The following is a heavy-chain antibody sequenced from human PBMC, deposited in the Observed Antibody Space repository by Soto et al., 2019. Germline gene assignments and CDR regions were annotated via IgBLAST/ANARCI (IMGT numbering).Heavy chain of an antibody. Sequence: SGPTLVNPTETLTLTCNVSGFSLTTGRMGVSWIRQPPGKALEWLAHIFSDAERSYSTSLQGRLTISKAGSGSQVVLTMTNMDPADTGTYFSVRMNADSYSYYYAMDVWGLGTRVTFSS. CDR3: VRMNADSYSYYYAMDV. J-gene: IGHJ6*02. CDR1: GFSLTTGRMG. CDR2: IFSDAER. D-gene: IGHD2-21*02. V-gene: IGHV2-26*01.